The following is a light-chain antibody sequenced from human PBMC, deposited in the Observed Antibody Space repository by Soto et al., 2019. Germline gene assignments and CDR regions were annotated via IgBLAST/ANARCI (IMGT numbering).Light chain of an antibody. CDR2: DVS. CDR1: QSVGNY. CDR3: QQRNRWPPIFT. V-gene: IGKV3-11*01. Sequence: EIVLTQSPATLSLSPGERATLSCRASQSVGNYLAWYQQKPGQAPRLLIYDVSNRATGIPARFSGSGSGTDFPLTISNLEPEDFAVYFCQQRNRWPPIFTFGPGTKVDF. J-gene: IGKJ3*01.